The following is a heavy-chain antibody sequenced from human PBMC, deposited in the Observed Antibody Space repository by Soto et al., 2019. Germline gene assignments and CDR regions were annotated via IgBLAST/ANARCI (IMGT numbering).Heavy chain of an antibody. D-gene: IGHD2-2*01. CDR2: INPNSGGT. J-gene: IGHJ6*02. CDR3: ARIDCSSTSCHLFDYYYYYGMDV. Sequence: ASVKVSCKASGYTFTGYYMHCVRQAPGQVLEWMGWINPNSGGTNYAQKFQGRVTMTRDTSISTAYMELSRLRSDDTAVYYCARIDCSSTSCHLFDYYYYYGMDVWGQGTTVTVSS. CDR1: GYTFTGYY. V-gene: IGHV1-2*02.